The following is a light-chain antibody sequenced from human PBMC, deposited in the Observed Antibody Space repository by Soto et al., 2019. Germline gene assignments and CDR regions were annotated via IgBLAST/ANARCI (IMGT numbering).Light chain of an antibody. Sequence: QSALTQPASVSGSPGQSITISCTGASSDVGGFDHVSWYQQHPGKVPRLLIYDVSSRPSGVSDRFSGSKSGNTASLTISGLQAEDEADYYCNSFTTTNTYVFGTGTKVT. V-gene: IGLV2-14*03. J-gene: IGLJ1*01. CDR3: NSFTTTNTYV. CDR2: DVS. CDR1: SSDVGGFDH.